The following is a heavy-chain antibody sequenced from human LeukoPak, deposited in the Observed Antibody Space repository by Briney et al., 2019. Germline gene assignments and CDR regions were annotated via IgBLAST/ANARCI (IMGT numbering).Heavy chain of an antibody. CDR2: IYYSGST. J-gene: IGHJ4*02. V-gene: IGHV4-39*07. CDR1: GGSISTSRYY. Sequence: SETLSLTCTFSGGSISTSRYYWGWIRQPPGKGLECIGSIYYSGSTYYNPSLKSRVTISVDTSKNQFSLKLSSVTAADTAVYYCARDLGVGAPVDYWGQGTLVTVSS. D-gene: IGHD1-26*01. CDR3: ARDLGVGAPVDY.